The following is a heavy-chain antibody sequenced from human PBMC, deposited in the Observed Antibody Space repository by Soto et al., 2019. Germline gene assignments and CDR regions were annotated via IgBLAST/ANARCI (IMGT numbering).Heavy chain of an antibody. D-gene: IGHD3-10*01. CDR2: IYYSGTT. J-gene: IGHJ2*01. Sequence: QVQLQASGPGLVKPSETLSLTCTVSGGSSSPYYWSWIRQPPGKGLEWSGYIYYSGTTNYNPSLTSRVTISLDTSKNQVALKLSSVTVADTAVYYCARRVGAEDGYWYFDLWGRGTLITVSP. CDR3: ARRVGAEDGYWYFDL. CDR1: GGSSSPYY. V-gene: IGHV4-59*01.